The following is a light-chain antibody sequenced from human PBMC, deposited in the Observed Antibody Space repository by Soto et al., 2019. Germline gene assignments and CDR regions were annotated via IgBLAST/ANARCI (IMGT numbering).Light chain of an antibody. CDR2: SNN. CDR1: SSNIGSNY. CDR3: HSYTTSNTRL. V-gene: IGLV1-47*02. J-gene: IGLJ2*01. Sequence: QSVLTQPPSASGTPGQRVTISCSGSSSNIGSNYVHWYQQLPGTAPKLLIYSNNQRPPGVPDRFSGSKSGTSASLAISGLRSEDEADYYCHSYTTSNTRLFGGGTKLTVL.